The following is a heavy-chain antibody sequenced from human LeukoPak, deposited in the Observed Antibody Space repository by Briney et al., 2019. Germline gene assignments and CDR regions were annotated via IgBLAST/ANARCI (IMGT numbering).Heavy chain of an antibody. Sequence: PSETLSLTCAVYGGSFSGYYWSWIRQPPGKGLEWIGEINHSGSTNYNPSLKSRVTISVDTSKNQFSLKLSSVTAADTAVYYCASRVAIAAAGTESDYWGQGTLVTVSS. J-gene: IGHJ4*02. CDR3: ASRVAIAAAGTESDY. CDR1: GGSFSGYY. D-gene: IGHD6-13*01. CDR2: INHSGST. V-gene: IGHV4-34*01.